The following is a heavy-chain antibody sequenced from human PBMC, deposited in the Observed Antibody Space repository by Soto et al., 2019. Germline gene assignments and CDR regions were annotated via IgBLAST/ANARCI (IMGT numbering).Heavy chain of an antibody. Sequence: PXESLRRSGAASGLTFSSYGMHGVRQAPGKGLEWVAVVSYDGSNTYYADSVKGRFTISRDNSKNTLYLQMNSLRAEDTAVYYCAQVDCTTTTCYWNDAFDIWGQGTMVTVSS. CDR1: GLTFSSYG. CDR3: AQVDCTTTTCYWNDAFDI. CDR2: VSYDGSNT. V-gene: IGHV3-30*18. D-gene: IGHD2-2*01. J-gene: IGHJ3*02.